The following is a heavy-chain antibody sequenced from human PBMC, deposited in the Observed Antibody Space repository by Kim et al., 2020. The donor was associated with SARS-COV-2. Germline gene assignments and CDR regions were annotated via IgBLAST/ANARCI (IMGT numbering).Heavy chain of an antibody. V-gene: IGHV4-34*01. Sequence: SETLSLTCAVYGGSFSGYYWSWIRQPPGKGLEWIGEINHSGSTNYNPSLKSRVTISVDTSKNQFSLKLSSVTAADTAVYYCARGQIRTIGVVITHLISDWFDPWGQGTLVTVSS. CDR2: INHSGST. D-gene: IGHD3-22*01. J-gene: IGHJ5*02. CDR3: ARGQIRTIGVVITHLISDWFDP. CDR1: GGSFSGYY.